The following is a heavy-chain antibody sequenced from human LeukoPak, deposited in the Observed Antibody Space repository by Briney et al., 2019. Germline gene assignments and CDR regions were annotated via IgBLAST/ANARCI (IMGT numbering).Heavy chain of an antibody. V-gene: IGHV3-30-3*01. J-gene: IGHJ4*02. D-gene: IGHD4-11*01. CDR2: ISYDGSNK. CDR3: ARSGGLQKFDY. CDR1: GFTFSSYA. Sequence: GRSLRLSCAASGFTFSSYAMHWVRQAPGKGLEWVAVISYDGSNKYYADSVKGRFIISRDTSKNTLYLQMNSLRAEDTAVYYCARSGGLQKFDYWGQGTLVTVSS.